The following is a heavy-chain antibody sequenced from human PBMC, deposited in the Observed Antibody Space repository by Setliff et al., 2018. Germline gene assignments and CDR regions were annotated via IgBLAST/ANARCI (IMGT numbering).Heavy chain of an antibody. D-gene: IGHD5-18*01. CDR3: ARLPPLHTPMALTFDY. Sequence: SETLSLTCTVSGGSVRGYYWSWIRQPPGKGLEWIGYMYYSGDTNYNPSLKSRVTISVDTSKNQFSLELRSATAADTAVYYCARLPPLHTPMALTFDYWGQGILVTVPS. V-gene: IGHV4-59*08. CDR2: MYYSGDT. J-gene: IGHJ4*02. CDR1: GGSVRGYY.